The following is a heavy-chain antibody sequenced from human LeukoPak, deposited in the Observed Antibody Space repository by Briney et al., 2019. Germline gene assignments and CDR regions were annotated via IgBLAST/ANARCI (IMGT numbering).Heavy chain of an antibody. J-gene: IGHJ4*02. V-gene: IGHV4-34*01. D-gene: IGHD6-6*01. CDR2: INHSGST. CDR1: GGSFSGYY. Sequence: SETLSLTCAVYGGSFSGYYWSWIRQPPGKGLEWIGEINHSGSTNYNPSLKSRVTISVDTSKNQFSLKLSSVTAADTAVYYCARLAIVPRYTIAARSFDYWGQGTLVTVSS. CDR3: ARLAIVPRYTIAARSFDY.